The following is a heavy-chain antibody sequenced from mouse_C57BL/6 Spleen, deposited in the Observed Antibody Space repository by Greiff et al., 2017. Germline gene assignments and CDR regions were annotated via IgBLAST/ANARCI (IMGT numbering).Heavy chain of an antibody. Sequence: VHVKQSGPELVKPGASVKISCKASGYSFTDYNMNWVKQSNGKSLEWIGVINPNYGTTSYNQKFKGKATLTVDQSSSTAYMQLNSLTSEDSAVYYCARGGVLNYDWFAYWGQGTLVTVSA. CDR3: ARGGVLNYDWFAY. V-gene: IGHV1-39*01. D-gene: IGHD2-4*01. CDR2: INPNYGTT. CDR1: GYSFTDYN. J-gene: IGHJ3*01.